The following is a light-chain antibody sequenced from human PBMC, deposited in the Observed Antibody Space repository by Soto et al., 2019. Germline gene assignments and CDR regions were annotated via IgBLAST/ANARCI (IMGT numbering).Light chain of an antibody. J-gene: IGKJ1*01. Sequence: EIVLTQSPGTLSLSPGERAILSCRASQSVATNLAWYQQRPGQAPRLLIYGASKRAIGLPARFSGSGSGTEFTLTITSLQSEDFAVYYCQQYNNWPQTFGQGTKVDIK. V-gene: IGKV3-15*01. CDR3: QQYNNWPQT. CDR1: QSVATN. CDR2: GAS.